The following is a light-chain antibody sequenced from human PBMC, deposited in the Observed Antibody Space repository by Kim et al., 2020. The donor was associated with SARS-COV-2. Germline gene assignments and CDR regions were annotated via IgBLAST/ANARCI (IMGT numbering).Light chain of an antibody. J-gene: IGKJ4*01. V-gene: IGKV1-5*03. CDR2: KAS. Sequence: ASVGDIVTITCRASQSNNSWLAWYQQKPGKAPSLVIYKASTLETGVPSRFSGSESGTEFTLTISCLQPDDFATYYCQQYPAYPLTFGGGTKVDIK. CDR3: QQYPAYPLT. CDR1: QSNNSW.